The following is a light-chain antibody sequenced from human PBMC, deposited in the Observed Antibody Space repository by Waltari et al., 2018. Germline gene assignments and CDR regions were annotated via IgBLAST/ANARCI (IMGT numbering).Light chain of an antibody. Sequence: SSELTQDPAVSVALGQTVSITCQGDSLRTYYASWYQQKPGQAPILVIYGKNNRPSGIPHRFSGSNSGNTATLTISGAQAEDEADYYCNSRDSSGNHVLFGGGTKLTVL. CDR1: SLRTYY. J-gene: IGLJ2*01. CDR3: NSRDSSGNHVL. V-gene: IGLV3-19*01. CDR2: GKN.